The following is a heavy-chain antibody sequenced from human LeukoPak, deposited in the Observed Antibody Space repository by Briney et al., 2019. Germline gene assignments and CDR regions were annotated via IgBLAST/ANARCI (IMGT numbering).Heavy chain of an antibody. V-gene: IGHV3-30-3*01. D-gene: IGHD6-6*01. CDR2: ISYDGSNK. CDR3: ARDLDSSSYFDY. CDR1: GFTFSSYA. J-gene: IGHJ4*02. Sequence: GRSLRLSCTASGFTFSSYAMHWVRQAPGKGLEWVAVISYDGSNKYYADSVKGRFTISRDNSKNTLYLQMNSLRAEDTAVYYRARDLDSSSYFDYWGQGTLVTVSS.